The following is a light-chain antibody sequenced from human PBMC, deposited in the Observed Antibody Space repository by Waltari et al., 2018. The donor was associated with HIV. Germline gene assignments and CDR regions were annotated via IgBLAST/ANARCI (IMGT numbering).Light chain of an antibody. CDR2: YPE. V-gene: IGLV7-46*01. CDR1: TGSVSKNHY. CDR3: LLSYSGVRV. J-gene: IGLJ3*02. Sequence: QVVVTQEPSLSVSPGGTVTVTCTSVTGSVSKNHYAHWIQLKPGQPPRTLIYYPENSNPWAAGRVAGSLIGGRAALRLAGELPEDEADYYCLLSYSGVRVFGAGTKLTV.